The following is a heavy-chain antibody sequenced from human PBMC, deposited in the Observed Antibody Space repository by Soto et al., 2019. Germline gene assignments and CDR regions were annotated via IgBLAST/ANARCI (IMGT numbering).Heavy chain of an antibody. CDR1: GFTFSSYS. CDR2: ISSSSYI. CDR3: ARIQLGYDAFDI. V-gene: IGHV3-21*01. J-gene: IGHJ3*02. Sequence: PGGSLRLSCAASGFTFSSYSMNWVRQAPGKGLEWVSSISSSSYIYYADSVKGRFTISRDNAKNSLYLQMNSLRAEDTAVCYCARIQLGYDAFDIWCQGTMVTVSS. D-gene: IGHD6-6*01.